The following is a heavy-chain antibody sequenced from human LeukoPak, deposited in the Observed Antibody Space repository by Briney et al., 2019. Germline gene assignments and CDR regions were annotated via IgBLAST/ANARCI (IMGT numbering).Heavy chain of an antibody. V-gene: IGHV3-23*01. D-gene: IGHD2-2*01. CDR1: GFTFTSYA. Sequence: GGSLRLSCAASGFTFTSYAMNWVRQAPGKGLEWVSAISGSGGSTYYADSVKGRFTISRDNSKNTLYLQMNSLRAEDTAVYYCAKDRGTDIVVVPAAVDYWGQGTLVTVSP. CDR3: AKDRGTDIVVVPAAVDY. CDR2: ISGSGGST. J-gene: IGHJ4*02.